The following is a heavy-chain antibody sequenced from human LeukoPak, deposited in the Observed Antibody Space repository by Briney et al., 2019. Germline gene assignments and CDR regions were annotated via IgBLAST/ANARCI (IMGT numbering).Heavy chain of an antibody. V-gene: IGHV4-39*01. D-gene: IGHD2-15*01. CDR3: ASQVYCSAGSCYSNF. CDR1: GGSISSRTYF. J-gene: IGHJ4*02. CDR2: IYYSSWST. Sequence: PSETLSFTCTVSGGSISSRTYFWGWIRQPPGKGLEWIGNIYYSSWSTYYNPSLKSRVTISVDTSKNQFSLKLSSVTAADTAVYYCASQVYCSAGSCYSNFWGQGTLVTVSS.